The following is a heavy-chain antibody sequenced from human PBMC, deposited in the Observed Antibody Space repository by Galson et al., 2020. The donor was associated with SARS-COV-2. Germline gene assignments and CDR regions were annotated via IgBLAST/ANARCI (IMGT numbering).Heavy chain of an antibody. CDR3: AHRRSDSVDGGDDGEFYFSAFGV. CDR1: GLPLPTTAAA. CDR2: LQPDDDE. J-gene: IGHJ3*01. V-gene: IGHV2-5*02. D-gene: IGHD2-21*01. Sequence: SGPPLVNPPQTLTLPRPYYGLPLPTTAAAMGWTRQPPGKALEWHAILQPDDDERYSPTLKSRLTTTKDTSKHQVVLTMTNMDPVDTARYYCAHRRSDSVDGGDDGEFYFSAFGVWGQGTMVTVS.